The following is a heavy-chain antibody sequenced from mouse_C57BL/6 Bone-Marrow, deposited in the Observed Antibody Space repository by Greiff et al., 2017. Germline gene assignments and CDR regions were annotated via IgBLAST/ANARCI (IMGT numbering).Heavy chain of an antibody. CDR3: ARSHYYGSSLYYLDY. CDR1: GYTFTSYW. CDR2: IDPSDSYT. Sequence: VQLQQPGAELVRPGTSVKLSCKASGYTFTSYWMHWVKQRPGQGLEWIGVIDPSDSYTNYNQKFKGKATLTVDTSSSTAYMQLSSLTSEDSAVYYCARSHYYGSSLYYLDYWGQGTTLTVSS. D-gene: IGHD1-1*01. V-gene: IGHV1-59*01. J-gene: IGHJ2*01.